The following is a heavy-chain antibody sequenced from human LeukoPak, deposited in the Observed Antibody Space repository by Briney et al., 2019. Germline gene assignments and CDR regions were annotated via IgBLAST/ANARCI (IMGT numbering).Heavy chain of an antibody. CDR3: SRSLDY. J-gene: IGHJ4*02. CDR1: GFPFSGYW. V-gene: IGHV3-7*01. CDR2: IKEDGSDQ. Sequence: GGSQRLSCAASGFPFSGYWMDWVRQAPGKGMEWVANIKEDGSDQYFADSVKGRFTISRDNAKNSLYLEMSSLRAEDTAVYYCSRSLDYWGQGVLVTVSS.